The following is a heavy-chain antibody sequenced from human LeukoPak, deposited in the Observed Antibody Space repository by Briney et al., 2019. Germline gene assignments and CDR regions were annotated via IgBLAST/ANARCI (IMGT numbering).Heavy chain of an antibody. CDR1: RFTLSSYW. CDR2: INSAGRST. D-gene: IGHD6-6*01. J-gene: IGHJ4*02. V-gene: IGHV3-74*01. CDR3: ARGKAIAARRGLDY. Sequence: GGSLRLACAASRFTLSSYWMHWVRQAPGKGLVWVSPINSAGRSTSYADSVKGRSTISRDNHKNTLHLKMNSLKAEETAVYYCARGKAIAARRGLDYWGQGTLVTVSS.